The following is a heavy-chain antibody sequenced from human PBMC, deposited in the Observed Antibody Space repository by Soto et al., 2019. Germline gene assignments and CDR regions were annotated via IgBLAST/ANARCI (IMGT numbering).Heavy chain of an antibody. CDR2: ISHSGRA. Sequence: SEPPSPPCRVSVFFLRTSYLWSTIRQPPGKSPEWIGLISHSGRAISHPSFASRATISLDTTNNAFSLTLKSVTAADTAVYYCARGRSFRLVGVPLVSWGQGTLVTVSS. CDR3: ARGRSFRLVGVPLVS. J-gene: IGHJ4*02. D-gene: IGHD3-16*02. V-gene: IGHV4-38-2*02. CDR1: VFFLRTSYL.